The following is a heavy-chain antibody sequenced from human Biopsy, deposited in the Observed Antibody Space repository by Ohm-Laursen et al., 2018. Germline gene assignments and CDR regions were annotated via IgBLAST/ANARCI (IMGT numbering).Heavy chain of an antibody. CDR2: INPKSGDT. V-gene: IGHV1-2*02. J-gene: IGHJ2*01. Sequence: GSSVKVSCKPSGYTFTAFSVHWLRQAPGQGLEWMGWINPKSGDTDYPQNFQGRVSMTRDTSISTAYMDLSRLRSDGTAVYYCARGRRHCSGTCSRWYFDLWGRGTLVTVSS. D-gene: IGHD2-2*01. CDR1: GYTFTAFS. CDR3: ARGRRHCSGTCSRWYFDL.